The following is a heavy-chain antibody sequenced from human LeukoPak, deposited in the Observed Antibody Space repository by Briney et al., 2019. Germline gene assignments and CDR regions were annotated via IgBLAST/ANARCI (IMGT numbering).Heavy chain of an antibody. D-gene: IGHD3-16*01. V-gene: IGHV4-61*02. CDR1: GGSISSGSYY. J-gene: IGHJ4*02. CDR3: ARGGGDY. Sequence: PSETLSLTCTVSGGSISSGSYYWRWIRQPAGKGLEWIGRIYTSGSTNYNPSLKSRVTISVDTSKNQFSLKLSSVTAADTAVYYCARGGGDYWGQGTLVTVSS. CDR2: IYTSGST.